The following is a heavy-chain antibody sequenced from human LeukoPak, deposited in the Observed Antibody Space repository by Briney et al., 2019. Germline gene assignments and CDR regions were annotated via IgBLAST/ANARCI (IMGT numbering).Heavy chain of an antibody. Sequence: SSETLSLTCTVSGGSISSYYWSWIRQPAGKGLEWIGRIYSTGSTYYNPSLKSRVTMSVDTSKNQFSLRLRSVTAADTAVYYCARQIASAGTAGFDFWGQGALVTVSS. V-gene: IGHV4-4*07. CDR3: ARQIASAGTAGFDF. CDR1: GGSISSYY. D-gene: IGHD6-13*01. J-gene: IGHJ4*02. CDR2: IYSTGST.